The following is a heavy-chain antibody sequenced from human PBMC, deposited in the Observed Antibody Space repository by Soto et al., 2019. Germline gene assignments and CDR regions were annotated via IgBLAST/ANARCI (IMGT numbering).Heavy chain of an antibody. V-gene: IGHV3-23*01. CDR1: GFTFSSYA. CDR3: AKGGFYNSAGDYSYYGMDV. CDR2: ISGSGGST. Sequence: PGGSLRLSCAASGFTFSSYAMSCVRQPPGKGLEWVSGISGSGGSTYYADSVKGQFTISRDNSKNTLYLQMNSLRAEDTAVYYCAKGGFYNSAGDYSYYGMDVWGQGTTVTVSS. D-gene: IGHD1-1*01. J-gene: IGHJ6*02.